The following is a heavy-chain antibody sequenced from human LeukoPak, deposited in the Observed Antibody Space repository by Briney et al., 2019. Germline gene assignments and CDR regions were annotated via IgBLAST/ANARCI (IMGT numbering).Heavy chain of an antibody. CDR2: IYPGHSDT. CDR3: ASLKGAAPAAFDI. V-gene: IGHV5-51*01. D-gene: IGHD6-25*01. Sequence: GASLQISCKGSGYSFTSYWIGWVRQLPGKGLEWMGIIYPGHSDTRYSPSFQGQVTISADKSISTAHLQWSSLKASDTAMYYCASLKGAAPAAFDIWGQGTMVTVSS. J-gene: IGHJ3*02. CDR1: GYSFTSYW.